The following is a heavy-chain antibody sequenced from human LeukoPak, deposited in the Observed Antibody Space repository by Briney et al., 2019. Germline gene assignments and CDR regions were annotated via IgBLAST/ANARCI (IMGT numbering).Heavy chain of an antibody. CDR1: GGSISSSSYY. J-gene: IGHJ4*02. V-gene: IGHV4-39*01. CDR3: ARHSYYYDSSGTIGL. Sequence: SSETLSLTCTVSGGSISSSSYYWGWIRRPPGKGLEWIGSIYYSGSTYYNPSLKSRVTISVDTSKNQFSLKLSSVTGADTAVYYCARHSYYYDSSGTIGLWGQGTLVTVSS. CDR2: IYYSGST. D-gene: IGHD3-22*01.